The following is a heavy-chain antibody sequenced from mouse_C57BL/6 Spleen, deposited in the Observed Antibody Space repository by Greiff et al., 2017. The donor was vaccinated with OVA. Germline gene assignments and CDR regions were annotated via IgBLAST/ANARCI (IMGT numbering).Heavy chain of an antibody. V-gene: IGHV5-6*02. CDR2: ISSGGSYT. CDR3: ARTTVVECYCDY. J-gene: IGHJ2*01. Sequence: DVKLVESGGDLVKPGGSLKLSCAASGFTFSSYGMSWVRQTPDKRLEWVATISSGGSYTYYPDSVKGRLTISRYNAKNTLYLQMSRLKSEYTAMYYCARTTVVECYCDYWGQGTTLTVSS. CDR1: GFTFSSYG. D-gene: IGHD1-1*01.